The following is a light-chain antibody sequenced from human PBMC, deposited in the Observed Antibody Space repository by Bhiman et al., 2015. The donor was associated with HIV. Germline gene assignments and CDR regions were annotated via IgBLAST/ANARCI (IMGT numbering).Light chain of an antibody. CDR1: SSDVGGYNF. Sequence: QSALTQPASVSGSPGQSITISCTGTSSDVGGYNFVSWYQQHPGKAPKLMIYEVSKRPSGVSNRFSGSKSGNTASLTISGLQAEDEADYYCSSLTSSLTYVFGTGTNVTVL. CDR3: SSLTSSLTYV. V-gene: IGLV2-14*01. CDR2: EVS. J-gene: IGLJ1*01.